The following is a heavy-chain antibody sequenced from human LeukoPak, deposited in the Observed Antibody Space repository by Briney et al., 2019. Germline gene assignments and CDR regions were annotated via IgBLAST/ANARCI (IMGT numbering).Heavy chain of an antibody. V-gene: IGHV4-4*02. CDR3: ARLATGPYYYGSGSFYTYYYYMDV. J-gene: IGHJ6*03. D-gene: IGHD3-10*01. CDR2: IYHSGST. CDR1: GGSISSSNW. Sequence: SGTLSLTCAVSGGSISSSNWWSWVRQPPGKELEWIGEIYHSGSTNYNPSLKSRVTISVDKSKNQFSLKLSSVTAADTAVYYCARLATGPYYYGSGSFYTYYYYMDVWGKGTTVTISS.